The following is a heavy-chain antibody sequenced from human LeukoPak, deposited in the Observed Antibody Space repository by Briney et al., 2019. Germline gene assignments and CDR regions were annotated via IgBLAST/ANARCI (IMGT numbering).Heavy chain of an antibody. D-gene: IGHD6-25*01. V-gene: IGHV4-38-2*02. CDR3: ARQYTGGSGYYFDY. CDR2: IYHSGIT. J-gene: IGHJ4*02. CDR1: AYSISSGYY. Sequence: SETLSLTCTVSAYSISSGYYWGWIRQPPGKGLEWIASIYHSGITYYNPSLKSRVTISVDTSKNHFSLKLSSVTAADSAVYYCARQYTGGSGYYFDYWGQGALVSVSS.